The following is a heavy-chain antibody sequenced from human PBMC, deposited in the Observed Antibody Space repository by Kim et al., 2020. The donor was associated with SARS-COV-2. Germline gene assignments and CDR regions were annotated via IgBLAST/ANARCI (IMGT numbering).Heavy chain of an antibody. V-gene: IGHV3-66*01. Sequence: GGSLRLSCVVSGFTVSNTYMSWVRQAPGKGLEWVSIIYGGGSTYYGDSVKGRFTISRDDSKNTVYLQMNSLRAEDTAVYFCAREPSTYFDYWGQGTLVTV. CDR2: IYGGGST. CDR3: AREPSTYFDY. CDR1: GFTVSNTY. J-gene: IGHJ4*02.